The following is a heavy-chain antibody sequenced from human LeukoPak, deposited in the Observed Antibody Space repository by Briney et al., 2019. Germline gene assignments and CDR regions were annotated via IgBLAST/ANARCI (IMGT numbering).Heavy chain of an antibody. J-gene: IGHJ4*02. D-gene: IGHD3-9*01. CDR3: AREYYDILTGYYMPLDY. Sequence: KPGGSLRLSCAASGFTFSDYYMSWIRQAPGKGLERVSYISSSGSTIYYADSVKGRFTISRDNAKNSLYLQMNSLRAEDTAVYYCAREYYDILTGYYMPLDYWGQGTLVTASS. CDR1: GFTFSDYY. V-gene: IGHV3-11*01. CDR2: ISSSGSTI.